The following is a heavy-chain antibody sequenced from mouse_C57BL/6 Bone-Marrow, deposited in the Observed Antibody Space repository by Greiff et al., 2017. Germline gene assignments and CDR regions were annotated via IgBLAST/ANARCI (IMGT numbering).Heavy chain of an antibody. V-gene: IGHV1-82*01. Sequence: VQGVESGPELVKPGASVKISCKASGYAFSSSWMNWVKQRPGKGLEWIGRIYPGDGDTNYNGKFKGKATLTADKSSSTAYMQLSSLTSEDSAVYFCARPRFGYWGRGTLVTVSA. J-gene: IGHJ3*01. CDR2: IYPGDGDT. CDR1: GYAFSSSW. CDR3: ARPRFGY.